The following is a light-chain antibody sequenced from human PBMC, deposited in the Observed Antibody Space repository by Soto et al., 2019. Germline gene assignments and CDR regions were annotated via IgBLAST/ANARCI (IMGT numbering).Light chain of an antibody. J-gene: IGKJ4*01. CDR2: GAS. CDR3: QQYGSSPLT. V-gene: IGKV3-20*01. CDR1: QSVSSSF. Sequence: EIVLTQSPGTLALSPGERATLSCRASQSVSSSFLAWYQQKPGQAPRLLIYGASSRATGIPDRFSGSGSGTDFTLTSSRLDPEHVAVYYCQQYGSSPLTFGGGTKVEI.